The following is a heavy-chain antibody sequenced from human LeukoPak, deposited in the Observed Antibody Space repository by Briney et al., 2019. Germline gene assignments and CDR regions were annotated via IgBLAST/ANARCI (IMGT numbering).Heavy chain of an antibody. V-gene: IGHV3-48*03. J-gene: IGHJ5*02. D-gene: IGHD3-10*02. CDR2: VSSSGSTV. CDR1: GFTFSSYE. CDR3: ARGSVYVS. Sequence: GGSLRLSCAASGFTFSSYEMNWVRQAPGRGLEWVSYVSSSGSTVYYADSVKGRFTISRDNAKNSLYLRMNSLSAEDTAIYYCARGSVYVSWGQGTLVTVSS.